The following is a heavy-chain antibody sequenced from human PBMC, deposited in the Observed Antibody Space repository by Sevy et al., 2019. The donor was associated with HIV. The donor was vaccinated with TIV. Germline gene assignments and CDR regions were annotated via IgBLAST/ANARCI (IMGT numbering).Heavy chain of an antibody. D-gene: IGHD4-17*01. CDR3: ARPRANYVDHYFFYAMDV. CDR1: GFALSNYY. CDR2: ISYDGSDK. J-gene: IGHJ6*02. Sequence: GGSLRLSCAASGFALSNYYPMHWVRQAPGKGLEWVALISYDGSDKYYADSVKGRFTISRDNFKNTLYLQMNSLTTEDTAVYYCARPRANYVDHYFFYAMDVWGQGTTVTVSS. V-gene: IGHV3-30-3*01.